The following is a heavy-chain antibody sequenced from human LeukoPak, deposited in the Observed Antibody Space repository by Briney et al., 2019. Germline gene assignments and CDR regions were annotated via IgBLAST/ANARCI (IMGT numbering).Heavy chain of an antibody. V-gene: IGHV3-74*01. CDR1: GFTFSNYW. D-gene: IGHD2-2*02. J-gene: IGHJ6*04. Sequence: PGGSLRLSCAASGFTFSNYWMHWVRQVPGKGLVWVSRINNDGSGTTYADSVKGRFTNSRDNAKNTLYLQMNSLRVEDMAVYYCTSLYLTDVWGKGTTVTVPS. CDR2: INNDGSGT. CDR3: TSLYLTDV.